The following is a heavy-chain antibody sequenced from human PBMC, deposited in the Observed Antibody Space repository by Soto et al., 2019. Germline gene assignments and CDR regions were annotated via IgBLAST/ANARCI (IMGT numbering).Heavy chain of an antibody. CDR1: GFTSSSYG. D-gene: IGHD5-18*01. CDR2: IWYDGSNK. J-gene: IGHJ6*02. Sequence: PGGSLRLSFSASGFTSSSYGMHRVRQAPGKGLEWGAVIWYDGSNKYYADSVKGRFTISRDNSKNTLYLQMNSLRAEDTAVYYCARDPAVDTAGTGSWDYYYGMDVWGQGTTVTVSS. V-gene: IGHV3-33*01. CDR3: ARDPAVDTAGTGSWDYYYGMDV.